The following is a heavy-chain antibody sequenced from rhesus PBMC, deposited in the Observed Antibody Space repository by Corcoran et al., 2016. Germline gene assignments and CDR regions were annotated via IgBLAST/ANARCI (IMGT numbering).Heavy chain of an antibody. CDR3: ARTTVTSGYYFDY. J-gene: IGHJ4*01. Sequence: QVQLVQSGAEVKKTGASVKVSCKDSGCTFGSYAISWVGQAPGQGLEWVEVIIPLFGRTNNAEKFQGRVTITADTSTSTAYMELSSLGSEDTAVYYCARTTVTSGYYFDYWGQGVLVTVSS. CDR1: GCTFGSYA. D-gene: IGHD4-35*01. CDR2: IIPLFGRT. V-gene: IGHV1-198*02.